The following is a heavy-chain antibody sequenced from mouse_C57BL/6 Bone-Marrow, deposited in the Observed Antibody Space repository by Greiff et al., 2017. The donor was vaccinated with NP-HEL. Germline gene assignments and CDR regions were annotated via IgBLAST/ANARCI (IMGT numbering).Heavy chain of an antibody. J-gene: IGHJ3*01. D-gene: IGHD2-4*01. V-gene: IGHV1-54*01. CDR3: ARGGIYYDYAWFAY. Sequence: VQLQESGAELVRPGTSVKVSCKASGYAFTNYLIEWVKQRPGQGLEWIGVINTGSGGTNYNEKVKGKATLTADKSSSTAYMQLSSLPSEDSAVYFCARGGIYYDYAWFAYWGQGTLVTVSA. CDR2: INTGSGGT. CDR1: GYAFTNYL.